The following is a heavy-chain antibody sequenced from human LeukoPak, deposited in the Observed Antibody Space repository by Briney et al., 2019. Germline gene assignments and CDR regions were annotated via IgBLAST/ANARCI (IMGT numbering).Heavy chain of an antibody. CDR2: ISYDGFNK. V-gene: IGHV3-30*04. J-gene: IGHJ4*02. CDR3: ARGDMTDTVPIHFDY. D-gene: IGHD2-15*01. CDR1: GFTFSRSA. Sequence: GRSLRLSCAASGFTFSRSAMHWVRQAPGKGLEWVALISYDGFNKYYADSAKGRFTISRDNSKNTLYLQMNSLRAEDTAVFYCARGDMTDTVPIHFDYWGQGTLVTVSS.